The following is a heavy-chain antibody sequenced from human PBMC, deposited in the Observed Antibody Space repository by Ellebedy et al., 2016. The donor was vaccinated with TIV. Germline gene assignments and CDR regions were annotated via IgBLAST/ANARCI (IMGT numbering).Heavy chain of an antibody. J-gene: IGHJ4*02. CDR1: GFTFSSWA. CDR2: ISNSGGNT. V-gene: IGHV3-23*01. CDR3: AKGHTYYYDSSLLY. D-gene: IGHD3-22*01. Sequence: GGSLRLSCAASGFTFSSWAMHWARQAPGKGLEWVSVISNSGGNTYYADSVKGRFTISRDNSKNTLYLQMNSLRAEDTAVYYCAKGHTYYYDSSLLYWGQGTLVTVSS.